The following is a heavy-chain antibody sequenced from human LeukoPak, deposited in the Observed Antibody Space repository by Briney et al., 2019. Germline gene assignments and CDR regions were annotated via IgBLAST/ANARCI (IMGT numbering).Heavy chain of an antibody. CDR2: ISSSGSTI. V-gene: IGHV3-48*03. CDR3: ARDSGIVGATYNWFDP. D-gene: IGHD1-26*01. J-gene: IGHJ5*02. CDR1: GFTFSSYE. Sequence: GGSLRLSCAASGFTFSSYEMNWVRQAPGKGLEWVSYISSSGSTIYYADSVKGRFTISRDNAKNSLYLRMNSLRAEDTAVYYCARDSGIVGATYNWFDPWGQGTLVTVSS.